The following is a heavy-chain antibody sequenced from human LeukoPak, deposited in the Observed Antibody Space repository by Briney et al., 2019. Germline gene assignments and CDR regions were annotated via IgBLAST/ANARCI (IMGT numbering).Heavy chain of an antibody. D-gene: IGHD3-22*01. J-gene: IGHJ4*02. CDR1: GGSISSYY. Sequence: TSETLSLTCTVSGGSISSYYWSWIRQPPGKGLEWIGYIYYSGSTNHNPSLKSRVTISVDTSKNQFSLKLSSVTAADTAVYYCARHQPDHYDSSGRGFDYWGQGTLVTVSS. CDR3: ARHQPDHYDSSGRGFDY. CDR2: IYYSGST. V-gene: IGHV4-59*08.